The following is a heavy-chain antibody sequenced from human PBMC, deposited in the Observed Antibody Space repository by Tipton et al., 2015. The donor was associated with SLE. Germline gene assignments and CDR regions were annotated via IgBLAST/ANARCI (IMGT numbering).Heavy chain of an antibody. V-gene: IGHV3-33*06. D-gene: IGHD6-13*01. J-gene: IGHJ4*02. CDR1: GFSFSSYG. CDR2: IWYDGSNK. CDR3: AKDRVAAAGGWGFDY. Sequence: SLRLSCAASGFSFSSYGIHWVRQAPGKGLEWVAVIWYDGSNKYYADAVQGRFTVSRDSSKNMLYLQMNSLRAEDTAVYYGAKDRVAAAGGWGFDYWGQGTLVTVSS.